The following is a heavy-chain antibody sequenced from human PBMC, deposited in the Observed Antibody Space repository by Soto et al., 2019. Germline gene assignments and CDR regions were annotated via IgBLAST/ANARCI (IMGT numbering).Heavy chain of an antibody. CDR3: ASEDCRNTNCLKGFDY. V-gene: IGHV1-2*02. Sequence: ASVKVSCKTSGYTFTDYYMHWVRQAPGQGFEWVGGINPKSGGPKYVPKFQGRVTVTRDTSTSTAYMELNRLTSDDTAVYYCASEDCRNTNCLKGFDYWGQGALVTVSS. J-gene: IGHJ4*02. D-gene: IGHD2-15*01. CDR1: GYTFTDYY. CDR2: INPKSGGP.